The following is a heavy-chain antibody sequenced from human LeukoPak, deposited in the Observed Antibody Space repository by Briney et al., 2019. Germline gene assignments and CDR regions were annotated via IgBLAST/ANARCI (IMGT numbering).Heavy chain of an antibody. CDR2: IAEDGSEK. J-gene: IGHJ4*02. D-gene: IGHD5-24*01. CDR3: GRGRSMND. CDR1: GFTFSKYW. V-gene: IGHV3-7*01. Sequence: GGSLRLSCEASGFTFSKYWMSWVRQAPGKGLECVDNIAEDGSEKYYVDSVKGRITISRDNAKNTLYLQMNSLRVDDTAVYYCGRGRSMNDWGQGTLVTVSS.